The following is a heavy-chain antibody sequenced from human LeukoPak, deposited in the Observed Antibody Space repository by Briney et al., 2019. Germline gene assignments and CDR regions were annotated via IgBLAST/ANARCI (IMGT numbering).Heavy chain of an antibody. CDR3: ARDLMYSSGWPWHFQH. CDR1: GFTFSSYS. Sequence: GGSLRLSCAASGFTFSSYSMNWVRQAPGKGLEWVSCISSSSSYIYYADSVKGRFTISRDNTKNSLYLQMNSLRAEDTAVYYCARDLMYSSGWPWHFQHWGQGTLVTVSS. J-gene: IGHJ1*01. V-gene: IGHV3-21*01. CDR2: ISSSSSYI. D-gene: IGHD6-19*01.